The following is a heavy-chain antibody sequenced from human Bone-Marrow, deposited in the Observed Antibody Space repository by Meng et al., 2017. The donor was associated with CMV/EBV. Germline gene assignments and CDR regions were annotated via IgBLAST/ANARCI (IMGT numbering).Heavy chain of an antibody. CDR3: ARGYITLLDY. Sequence: GESLKISCAASGFTFSSYDMNWVRQAPGKGLEWVSYISSGSSTIYYADSVKGRFTIPRDNAKNSLYLQMNSLRAEDTAVHYCARGYITLLDYWGQGTLVTVSS. J-gene: IGHJ4*02. D-gene: IGHD3-16*01. V-gene: IGHV3-48*04. CDR1: GFTFSSYD. CDR2: ISSGSSTI.